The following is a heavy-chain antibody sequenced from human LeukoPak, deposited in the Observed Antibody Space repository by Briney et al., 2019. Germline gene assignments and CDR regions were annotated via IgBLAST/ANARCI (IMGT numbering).Heavy chain of an antibody. V-gene: IGHV1-2*02. CDR3: ARGAIVVVITTFDY. D-gene: IGHD3-22*01. Sequence: ASVKVSCKASGYTFTVYYMHWVRQAPGQGLEWMGWINPNSGGTNYAQKFQGRVTMTRDTSISTAYMELSRLRSDDTAVHYCARGAIVVVITTFDYWGQGTLVTVSS. CDR2: INPNSGGT. CDR1: GYTFTVYY. J-gene: IGHJ4*02.